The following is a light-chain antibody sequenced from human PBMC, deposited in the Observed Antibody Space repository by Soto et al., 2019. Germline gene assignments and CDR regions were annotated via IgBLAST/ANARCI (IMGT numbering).Light chain of an antibody. V-gene: IGLV2-11*01. CDR2: DVS. CDR3: CSYAGSYTQV. CDR1: SSDVGGYNY. J-gene: IGLJ1*01. Sequence: QSVLTQPRSVSGSPGQSVTISCTGTSSDVGGYNYVSWYQQHPGKAPKLMIYDVSKRPSGVPDRFSGSKSGNTASLTISGLQAEDEADYYRCSYAGSYTQVFGTGTRVTVL.